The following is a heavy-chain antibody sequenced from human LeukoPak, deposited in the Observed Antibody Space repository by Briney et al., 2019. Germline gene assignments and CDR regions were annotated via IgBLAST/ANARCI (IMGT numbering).Heavy chain of an antibody. CDR2: IIPIFGTA. D-gene: IGHD3-3*01. V-gene: IGHV1-69*13. CDR3: ARARYDFWSGYSHYYYYMDV. CDR1: GGTFSSYA. J-gene: IGHJ6*03. Sequence: GASVKVSCKASGGTFSSYAISWVRQAPGQGLEWMGGIIPIFGTANYAQKFQGRVTITADESTSTAYMELNSLRSEDTAVYYCARARYDFWSGYSHYYYYMDVWGKGTTVTVSS.